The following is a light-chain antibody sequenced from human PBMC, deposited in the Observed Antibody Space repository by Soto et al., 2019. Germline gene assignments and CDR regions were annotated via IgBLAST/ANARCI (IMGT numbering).Light chain of an antibody. Sequence: QSVLTQPPSASGTPGQRVTISCSGSSSNIGSNTVNWYQQLPGTAPKLLIYSNNQRPSGVPDRFSGSKSGTSASLAISGPQSEDEADYYCAAWDDSLNGFYVFGTGTKGTVL. CDR1: SSNIGSNT. CDR2: SNN. V-gene: IGLV1-44*01. J-gene: IGLJ1*01. CDR3: AAWDDSLNGFYV.